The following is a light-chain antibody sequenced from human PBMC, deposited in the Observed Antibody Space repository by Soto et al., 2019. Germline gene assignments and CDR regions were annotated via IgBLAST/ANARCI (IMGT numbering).Light chain of an antibody. CDR3: AAWDDSLNGLWV. CDR1: SSNIGSNT. CDR2: SNN. Sequence: QSVLTQPPSASGTPGQRVTISCSGSSSNIGSNTVNWYQQLPGTAPKLLIYSNNQRPSGVPDRFSGYKSGTSASLAISGLQSEDEADYYCAAWDDSLNGLWVFGGGTKVTVL. J-gene: IGLJ3*02. V-gene: IGLV1-44*01.